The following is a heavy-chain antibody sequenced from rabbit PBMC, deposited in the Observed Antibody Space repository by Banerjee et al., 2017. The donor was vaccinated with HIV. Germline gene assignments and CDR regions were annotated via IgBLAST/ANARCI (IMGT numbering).Heavy chain of an antibody. CDR2: VDVGSSGFT. CDR1: GVSFNFNNY. CDR3: ARDAASSFSSYGMDL. V-gene: IGHV1S40*01. Sequence: VESGGDLVKPGASLTLTCPASGVSFNFNNYMCWVRQAPGKGLEWIGCVDVGSSGFTYFANWAKGRFTISKTSSTTVTLQMTSLTAADTATYFCARDAASSFSSYGMDLWGPGTLVTVS. D-gene: IGHD8-1*01. J-gene: IGHJ6*01.